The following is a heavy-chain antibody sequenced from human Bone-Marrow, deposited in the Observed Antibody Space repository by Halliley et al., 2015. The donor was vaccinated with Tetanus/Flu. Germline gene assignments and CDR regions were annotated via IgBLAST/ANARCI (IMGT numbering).Heavy chain of an antibody. D-gene: IGHD3-22*01. CDR3: ARTLYDGTNYYYCFDL. Sequence: TLSLTCAVSGGSIISDDYFWSWFRQTPGKGLEWIGYIYYSGTTYYKPSLRSRLTFSVDTSKNQFSLKLTSVTAAGTAVYYCARTLYDGTNYYYCFDLWGQGPLVPVSS. CDR1: GGSIISDDYF. V-gene: IGHV4-30-4*01. CDR2: IYYSGTT. J-gene: IGHJ4*02.